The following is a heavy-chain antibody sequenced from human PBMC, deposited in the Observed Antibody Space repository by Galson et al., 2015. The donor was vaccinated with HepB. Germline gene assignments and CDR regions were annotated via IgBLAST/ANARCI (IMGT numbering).Heavy chain of an antibody. J-gene: IGHJ3*02. Sequence: LTCAVYGGSFSGYYWSWIRQPPGKGLEWIGEINHSGSTNYNPSLKSRVTISVDTSKNQFSLKLSSVTAADTAVYYCAREGDQAAFDIWGQGTMVTVSS. V-gene: IGHV4-34*01. CDR2: INHSGST. CDR3: AREGDQAAFDI. CDR1: GGSFSGYY. D-gene: IGHD2-21*02.